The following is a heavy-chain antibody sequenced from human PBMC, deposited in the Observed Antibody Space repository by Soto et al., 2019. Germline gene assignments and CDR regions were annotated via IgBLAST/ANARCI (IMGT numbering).Heavy chain of an antibody. V-gene: IGHV4-31*03. CDR1: GGSISSGGYY. CDR2: INYSGST. D-gene: IGHD6-13*01. J-gene: IGHJ4*02. CDR3: ARGLGIAAAQYDY. Sequence: QVQLQESGPGLVKPSQTLSLTCTVSGGSISSGGYYWSWIRQHPGKGLEWIGYINYSGSTYYHPSLKSRVTISVDTSKNQLSLKLSSVTAADTAVYYCARGLGIAAAQYDYWGQGTLVTVSS.